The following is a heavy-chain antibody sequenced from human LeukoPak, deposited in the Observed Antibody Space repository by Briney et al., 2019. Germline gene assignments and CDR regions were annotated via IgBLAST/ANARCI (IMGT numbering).Heavy chain of an antibody. CDR1: GGSISSYY. J-gene: IGHJ4*02. CDR2: IYYSGST. Sequence: SETLSLTCTVSGGSISSYYWSWIRQPPGKGLEWIGYIYYSGSTNYNPSLKSRVTISVDTSKNQFSLKLSSVTAADTAVYYCASLSQLWLPIDYWGQGTLVTVSS. CDR3: ASLSQLWLPIDY. D-gene: IGHD5-18*01. V-gene: IGHV4-59*08.